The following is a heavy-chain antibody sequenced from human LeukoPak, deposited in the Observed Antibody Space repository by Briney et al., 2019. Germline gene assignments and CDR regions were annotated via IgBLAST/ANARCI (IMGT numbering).Heavy chain of an antibody. CDR1: GDSINGFD. Sequence: SETLSLTCSVSGDSINGFDWSWLRQPAGKGLEWIGRIYTSGSTNYNPSLKSRVAMSVNTSKNEFSLNLTSVTAADTAMYYCATACSSSRRFYYWGQGTLVTVSS. D-gene: IGHD2-2*01. CDR3: ATACSSSRRFYY. V-gene: IGHV4-4*07. J-gene: IGHJ4*02. CDR2: IYTSGST.